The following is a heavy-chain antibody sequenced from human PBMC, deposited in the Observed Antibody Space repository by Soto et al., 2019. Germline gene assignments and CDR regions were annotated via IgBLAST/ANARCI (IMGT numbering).Heavy chain of an antibody. D-gene: IGHD4-17*01. J-gene: IGHJ2*01. V-gene: IGHV4-31*03. CDR3: TRERWDYGDPKWYFHL. CDR1: GGSISSGGYY. Sequence: SETLSLTCTVSGGSISSGGYYWSWIRQHPGKGLEWIGYIYYSGSTYYNPSLKSRVTISVDTSKNQFSLKLSSVTADDTAVYYCTRERWDYGDPKWYFHLWGRGTLVTVSS. CDR2: IYYSGST.